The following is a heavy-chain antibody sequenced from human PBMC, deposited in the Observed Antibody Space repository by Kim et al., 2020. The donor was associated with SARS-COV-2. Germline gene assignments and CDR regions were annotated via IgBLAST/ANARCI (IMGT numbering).Heavy chain of an antibody. V-gene: IGHV4-59*08. J-gene: IGHJ6*03. CDR3: AGKNYDFWSGSFYYMDL. CDR1: GGSISGHY. Sequence: SETLSLTCTVSGGSISGHYWSWIRQAPGKGLEWVGYIYYSGRTNYHPSLESRVTISIDTSKKQFSLKLTSVTAADAAAHYCAGKNYDFWSGSFYYMDLWG. D-gene: IGHD3-3*01. CDR2: IYYSGRT.